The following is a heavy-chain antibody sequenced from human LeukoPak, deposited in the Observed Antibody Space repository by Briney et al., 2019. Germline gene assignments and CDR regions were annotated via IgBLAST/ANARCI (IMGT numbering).Heavy chain of an antibody. CDR3: ARDYDCSSISCYPLDY. Sequence: GGSLRLSCAASGFTFSSYSMNWVRQAPGKGLEWVSYISSSSSTIYYADSVKGRFIISRDNAKNSLYLQMNSLRAEDTAVYYCARDYDCSSISCYPLDYWGQGTLVTVSS. CDR2: ISSSSSTI. CDR1: GFTFSSYS. J-gene: IGHJ4*02. V-gene: IGHV3-48*04. D-gene: IGHD2-2*01.